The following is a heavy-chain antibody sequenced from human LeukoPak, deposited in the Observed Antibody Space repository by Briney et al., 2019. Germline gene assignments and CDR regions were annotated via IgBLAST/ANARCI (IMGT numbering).Heavy chain of an antibody. Sequence: GGSLRLSCAASGFTFSDYYMSWIRQALGKGLEWVSYISSSGSTIYYADSVKGRFTISRDNAKNSLYLQMNSLRAEDTAVYYCARDLSMIVVVITTGWNAFDIWGQGTMVTVSS. CDR3: ARDLSMIVVVITTGWNAFDI. CDR1: GFTFSDYY. V-gene: IGHV3-11*04. D-gene: IGHD3-22*01. J-gene: IGHJ3*02. CDR2: ISSSGSTI.